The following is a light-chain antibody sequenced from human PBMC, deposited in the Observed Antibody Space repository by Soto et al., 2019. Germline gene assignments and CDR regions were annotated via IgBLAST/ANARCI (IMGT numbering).Light chain of an antibody. CDR1: QTISNW. CDR3: QQYNSYAFT. J-gene: IGKJ3*01. CDR2: DAA. Sequence: DIQMTQSPSTLSASVGDRVTITCRASQTISNWLAWYQQKPGKAPKLLIYDAAKLESGVPSRFSGGGSGTEFTLTISSLQPDDFGTYYCQQYNSYAFTFGPGTKVDIK. V-gene: IGKV1-5*01.